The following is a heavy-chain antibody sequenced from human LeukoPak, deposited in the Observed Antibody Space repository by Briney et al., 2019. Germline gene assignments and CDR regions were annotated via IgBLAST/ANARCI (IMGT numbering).Heavy chain of an antibody. CDR3: ARDPSEGNYYYMDV. Sequence: SETLSLTCTVYGGSFSGYYWSWIRQPPGKGLEWIGEINHSGDTNNNPSLKSRVTMSVDTSKNQFSLKLTSVTAADTAVYYCARDPSEGNYYYMDVWGKGTTVTVSS. CDR1: GGSFSGYY. V-gene: IGHV4-34*01. CDR2: INHSGDT. D-gene: IGHD3-10*01. J-gene: IGHJ6*03.